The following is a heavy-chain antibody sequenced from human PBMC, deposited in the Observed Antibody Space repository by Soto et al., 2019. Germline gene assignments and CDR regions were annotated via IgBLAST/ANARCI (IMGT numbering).Heavy chain of an antibody. V-gene: IGHV1-18*01. CDR3: ARYCSVGRGHRGVPDY. CDR1: GYTLTTYG. Sequence: QVQLVQSGAEVKKPGASVKVSCKASGYTLTTYGLTWVRQAPGQVLEWVGWVNTHNGATNYAQNLQGRVTMTTDSPCNTAYMGLRSLRSDDTAVYLCARYCSVGRGHRGVPDYWGQGTLVTVSS. CDR2: VNTHNGAT. J-gene: IGHJ4*02. D-gene: IGHD2-15*01.